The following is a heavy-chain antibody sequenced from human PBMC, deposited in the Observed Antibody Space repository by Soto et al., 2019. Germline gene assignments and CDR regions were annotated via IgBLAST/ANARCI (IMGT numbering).Heavy chain of an antibody. V-gene: IGHV3-11*06. Sequence: GGSLRLSCAASGFTFSDYYMSWIRQVPGKGLEWVAYISGTSDSIPYADSVKGRFTISRDNAKNSLYLQMNSLRAEDTAVYYCARVAVLTAAGTTDYWGQGTLVTVSS. CDR3: ARVAVLTAAGTTDY. D-gene: IGHD6-13*01. J-gene: IGHJ4*02. CDR2: ISGTSDSI. CDR1: GFTFSDYY.